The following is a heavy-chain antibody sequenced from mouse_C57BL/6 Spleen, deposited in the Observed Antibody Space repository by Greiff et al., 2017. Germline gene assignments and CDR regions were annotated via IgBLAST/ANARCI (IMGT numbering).Heavy chain of an antibody. CDR3: ARLIYYDYDDYAMDY. CDR1: GYTFTSYG. CDR2: IYPRSGNT. J-gene: IGHJ4*01. D-gene: IGHD2-4*01. V-gene: IGHV1-81*01. Sequence: VQLQQSGAELARPGASVKLSCKASGYTFTSYGISWVKQRTGQGLEWIGEIYPRSGNTYYNEKFKGKATLTADKSSSTAYMELRSLTSEDSAVXFCARLIYYDYDDYAMDYWGQGTSVTVSS.